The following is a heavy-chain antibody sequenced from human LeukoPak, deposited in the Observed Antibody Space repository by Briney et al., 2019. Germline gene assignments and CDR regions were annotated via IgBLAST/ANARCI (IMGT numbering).Heavy chain of an antibody. CDR2: IYYSGST. Sequence: SETLSLTCTVSGGSIINYYWSWIRQPPGKGPEWIGYIYYSGSTNYNPSLKSRVTISVDTSKNQFSLKLSSVTAADTAVYYCARHGGYYNWFDPWGQGTLVTVSS. J-gene: IGHJ5*02. V-gene: IGHV4-59*08. D-gene: IGHD4-23*01. CDR3: ARHGGYYNWFDP. CDR1: GGSIINYY.